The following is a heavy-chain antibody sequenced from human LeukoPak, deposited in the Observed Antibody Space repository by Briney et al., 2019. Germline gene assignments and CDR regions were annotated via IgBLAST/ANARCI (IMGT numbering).Heavy chain of an antibody. Sequence: GGSLRLSCAASGFTFSDYYMSWIRQAPGKGLEWVSYISSSSSYTNYADSVKGRFTISRDNAKNSLYLQMNSLRAEDTAVHYCARVLMSYYYDSSGYFDSFDYWGQGTLVTVSS. V-gene: IGHV3-11*06. CDR1: GFTFSDYY. CDR3: ARVLMSYYYDSSGYFDSFDY. J-gene: IGHJ4*02. D-gene: IGHD3-22*01. CDR2: ISSSSSYT.